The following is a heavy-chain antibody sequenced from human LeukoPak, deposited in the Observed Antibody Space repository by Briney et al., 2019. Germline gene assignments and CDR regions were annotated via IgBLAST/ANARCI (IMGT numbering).Heavy chain of an antibody. D-gene: IGHD3-3*01. J-gene: IGHJ5*02. CDR2: IRSNANSYAT. CDR1: GFTFSGST. CDR3: TRHVDFWSGYYTGTYWFDP. Sequence: QAGGSLRLSCAASGFTFSGSTMHWVRQASGKGLEWVGRIRSNANSYATAYAASVRGRFTISRDDSKNTAYLQMHSLKIEDTAVYYCTRHVDFWSGYYTGTYWFDPWGPGTLVTVSS. V-gene: IGHV3-73*01.